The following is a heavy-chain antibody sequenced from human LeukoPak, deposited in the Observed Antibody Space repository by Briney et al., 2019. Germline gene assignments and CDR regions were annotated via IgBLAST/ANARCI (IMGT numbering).Heavy chain of an antibody. CDR3: VRGHLWLEN. D-gene: IGHD3-3*02. CDR2: INQDGGEK. Sequence: GGSLRLSCVASGLTLSNFWMTWVRQAPGKGLEWVATINQDGGEKYYVDSVKGRFIISRDNAKNSVYLQVDSLRVEETAVYSCVRGHLWLENWGQGTLVTVSS. J-gene: IGHJ4*02. V-gene: IGHV3-7*03. CDR1: GLTLSNFW.